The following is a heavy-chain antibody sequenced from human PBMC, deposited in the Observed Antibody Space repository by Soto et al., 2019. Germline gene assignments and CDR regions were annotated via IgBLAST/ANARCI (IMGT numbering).Heavy chain of an antibody. Sequence: EVQLLESGGGLVQPGGSLRVSCSASGFTVSNYAMSWVRQAPGKGLQWVSAISSSGLYTYYADSVKGRFTISRDNSRGTLFLQMNTLRPDDTAVYYCARGSSNWFPYYFDFWGQGTLVTVSS. V-gene: IGHV3-23*01. J-gene: IGHJ4*02. CDR2: ISSSGLYT. CDR1: GFTVSNYA. CDR3: ARGSSNWFPYYFDF. D-gene: IGHD6-13*01.